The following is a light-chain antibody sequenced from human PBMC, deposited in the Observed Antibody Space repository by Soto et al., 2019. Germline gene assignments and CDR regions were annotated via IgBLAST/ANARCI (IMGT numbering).Light chain of an antibody. CDR1: QSVSAN. CDR3: QQYNNWPPLT. CDR2: GAS. J-gene: IGKJ4*01. Sequence: ETVMTQSPATLSVSPGERATLSCRASQSVSANLVWYQQKPGQPPXLLIYGASTRASGTPARFSGSGSGTEYILTISSLQSEDFAVYYGQQYNNWPPLTFGGGTKVDIK. V-gene: IGKV3-15*01.